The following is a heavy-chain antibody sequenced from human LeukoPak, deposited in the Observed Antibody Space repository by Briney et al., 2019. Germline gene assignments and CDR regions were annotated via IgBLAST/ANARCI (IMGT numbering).Heavy chain of an antibody. D-gene: IGHD3-10*01. CDR1: GGSISSSSYY. J-gene: IGHJ3*02. CDR2: IYYSGST. V-gene: IGHV4-39*07. Sequence: PSETLSLTCTVSGGSISSSSYYWGWIRQPPGKGLEWIGSIYYSGSTNYNPSLKSRVTISVDTSKNQFSLKLSSVTAADTAVYYCAGGSGSYYRDAFDIWGQGTMVTVSS. CDR3: AGGSGSYYRDAFDI.